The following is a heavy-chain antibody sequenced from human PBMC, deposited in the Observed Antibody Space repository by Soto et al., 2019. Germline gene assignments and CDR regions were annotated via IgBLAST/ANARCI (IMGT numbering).Heavy chain of an antibody. V-gene: IGHV4-38-2*01. J-gene: IGHJ5*02. CDR1: GYSISSGYY. D-gene: IGHD3-10*01. Sequence: PSETLSLTCAVSGYSISSGYYWGWIRQPPGKGLEWIGNIFHSGSACYNPSLKSRVTISVDTSKNQFSLRLSSVTAADTAMYYCEIFGAPVGFDPWGQGTLVTVSS. CDR3: EIFGAPVGFDP. CDR2: IFHSGSA.